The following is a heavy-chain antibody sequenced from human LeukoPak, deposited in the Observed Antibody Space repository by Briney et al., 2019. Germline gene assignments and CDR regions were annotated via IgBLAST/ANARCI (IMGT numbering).Heavy chain of an antibody. J-gene: IGHJ4*02. CDR1: GDSISTDY. CDR2: INYNGNT. D-gene: IGHD2-15*01. Sequence: SETLSLTCIVSGDSISTDYWSWIRQSPGKGLERIGYINYNGNTEYSPSLKSRVTISVDRSKNHVSLKMKSVTAADTAMYYCARLDCISDRCYNYWGLGTLVTVSS. V-gene: IGHV4-59*08. CDR3: ARLDCISDRCYNY.